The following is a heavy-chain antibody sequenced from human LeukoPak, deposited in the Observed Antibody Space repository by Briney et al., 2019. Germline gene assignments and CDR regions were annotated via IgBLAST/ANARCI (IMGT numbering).Heavy chain of an antibody. CDR1: GFTFSSYS. V-gene: IGHV3-74*01. J-gene: IGHJ4*02. Sequence: GGSLRLSCAASGFTFSSYSMNWVRQAPGNGLVWVSRINSDGSSTSYADSVKGRFTISRDNAKNTLYLQMNSLRAEDTAVYYCARVPRSYGDYWGQGTLVTVSS. D-gene: IGHD1-26*01. CDR3: ARVPRSYGDY. CDR2: INSDGSST.